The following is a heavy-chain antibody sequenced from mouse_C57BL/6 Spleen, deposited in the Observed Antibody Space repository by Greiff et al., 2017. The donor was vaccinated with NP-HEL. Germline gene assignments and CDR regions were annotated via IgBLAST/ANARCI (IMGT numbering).Heavy chain of an antibody. J-gene: IGHJ4*01. D-gene: IGHD2-4*01. Sequence: EVKLQESGPGLVKPSQSLSLTCSVTGYSITSGYYWNWIRQFPGNKLEWMGYISYDGSNNYNPSLKNRISITRDTSKHQFFLKLNSVTTEDTATYYCARAYDYDGYAMDYWGQGTSVTVSS. CDR2: ISYDGSN. CDR3: ARAYDYDGYAMDY. CDR1: GYSITSGYY. V-gene: IGHV3-6*01.